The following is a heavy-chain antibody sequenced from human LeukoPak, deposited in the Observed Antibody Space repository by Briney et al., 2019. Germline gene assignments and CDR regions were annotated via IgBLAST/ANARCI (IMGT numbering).Heavy chain of an antibody. CDR1: GYTFTSYG. Sequence: ASVRVSCKAPGYTFTSYGISWVRQAPGQGLEWMGWISAYNGNTNYAQKLQGRVTMTTDTSTSTAYMELRSLSSDDTAVYYCARDLGVGGYCSSTSCSWFDPWGQGTLVTVSS. CDR3: ARDLGVGGYCSSTSCSWFDP. J-gene: IGHJ5*02. CDR2: ISAYNGNT. V-gene: IGHV1-18*04. D-gene: IGHD2-2*01.